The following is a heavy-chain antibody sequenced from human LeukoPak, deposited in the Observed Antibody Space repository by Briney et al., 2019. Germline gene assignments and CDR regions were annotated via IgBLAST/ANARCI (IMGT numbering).Heavy chain of an antibody. CDR2: IYTSGST. V-gene: IGHV4-4*09. CDR3: ARPQSGLGWFDP. Sequence: PSETLSLTCTVSGGSISSYYWSWIRQHPGKGLEWIGYIYTSGSTNYNPSLKSRVTISVDTSKNQFSLKLSSVTAADTAVYYCARPQSGLGWFDPWGQGILVTVSS. J-gene: IGHJ5*02. CDR1: GGSISSYY.